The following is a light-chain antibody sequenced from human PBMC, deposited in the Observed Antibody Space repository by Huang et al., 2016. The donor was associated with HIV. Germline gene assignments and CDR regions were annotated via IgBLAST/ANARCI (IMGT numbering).Light chain of an antibody. Sequence: EIVLTQSPASLSLSPGERAMLSCGASQSVSSRYLAWFQQKPGLQPSLLIYDASVRDAGIPDRVSGGGSGTDFTLTISRLEPEDFAVYYCQQYGSSSYTFGQGTKLEIK. J-gene: IGKJ2*01. CDR2: DAS. CDR3: QQYGSSSYT. CDR1: QSVSSRY. V-gene: IGKV3D-20*01.